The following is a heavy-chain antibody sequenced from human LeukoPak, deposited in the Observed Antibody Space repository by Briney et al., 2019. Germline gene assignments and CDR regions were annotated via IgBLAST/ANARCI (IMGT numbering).Heavy chain of an antibody. CDR3: AKVGKLVPAALRNYFDY. CDR1: GITFSNYN. D-gene: IGHD2-2*01. Sequence: GGSLRLSCAAPGITFSNYNMNWVRQAPGKGLEWISSITSSSSYTFYADSVKGRFTISRDNSKNTLYLQMNSLRAEDTAVYYCAKVGKLVPAALRNYFDYWGQGTLVTVSS. J-gene: IGHJ4*02. CDR2: ITSSSSYT. V-gene: IGHV3-21*04.